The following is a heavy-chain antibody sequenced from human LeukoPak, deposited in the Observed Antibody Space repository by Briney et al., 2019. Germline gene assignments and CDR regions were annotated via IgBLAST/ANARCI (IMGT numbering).Heavy chain of an antibody. J-gene: IGHJ4*02. Sequence: GGSLRLSCAASGFTFSSYWMSWVRQAPGKGLEWVAFIQNDGSYKRYSDSVKGRFTISRDNSENTLYLQMSSLKTEDTAVYYCAKDFWAVTTDYWGQGTLVTVSS. CDR3: AKDFWAVTTDY. CDR1: GFTFSSYW. D-gene: IGHD4-17*01. CDR2: IQNDGSYK. V-gene: IGHV3-30*02.